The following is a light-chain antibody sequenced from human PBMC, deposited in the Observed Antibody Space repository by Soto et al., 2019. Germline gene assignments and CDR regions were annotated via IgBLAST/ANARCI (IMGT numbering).Light chain of an antibody. J-gene: IGKJ1*01. V-gene: IGKV1D-12*01. CDR1: QGISTS. CDR2: GAS. Sequence: ASVGDSVAITCRASQGISTSLVWYQHKPGKAPELLIFGASNLQTGVPSRFSGSGSGTDFTLSITSLQPDDSATYYCQQAKTFPWTFGQGTKV. CDR3: QQAKTFPWT.